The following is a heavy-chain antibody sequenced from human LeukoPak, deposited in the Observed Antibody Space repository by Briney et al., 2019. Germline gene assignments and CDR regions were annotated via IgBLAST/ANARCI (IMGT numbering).Heavy chain of an antibody. CDR1: GGSKTSTNW. J-gene: IGHJ4*02. CDR2: VSLSGLT. V-gene: IGHV4-4*02. D-gene: IGHD2-8*01. Sequence: PSETLSLTCGVSGGSKTSTNWWSWVRQPPGQGLEWIGEVSLSGLTNYNPSLSSRVIMALDTSKNHLSLHLTSVTAADTAVYYCSRENGAFSPFGYWGQGYLVTVLS. CDR3: SRENGAFSPFGY.